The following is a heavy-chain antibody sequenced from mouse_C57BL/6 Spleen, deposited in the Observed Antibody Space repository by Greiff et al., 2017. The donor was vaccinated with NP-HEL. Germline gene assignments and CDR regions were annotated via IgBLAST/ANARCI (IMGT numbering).Heavy chain of an antibody. D-gene: IGHD3-3*01. Sequence: VKLVESGAELVKPGASVKLSCKASGYTFTEYTIHWVKQRSGQGLEWIGWFYPGSGSIKYNEKFKDKATLTADKSSSTVYMELSRLTSEDSAVYFCARHEDGTPWFAYWGQGTLVTVSA. CDR1: GYTFTEYT. V-gene: IGHV1-62-2*01. CDR3: ARHEDGTPWFAY. CDR2: FYPGSGSI. J-gene: IGHJ3*01.